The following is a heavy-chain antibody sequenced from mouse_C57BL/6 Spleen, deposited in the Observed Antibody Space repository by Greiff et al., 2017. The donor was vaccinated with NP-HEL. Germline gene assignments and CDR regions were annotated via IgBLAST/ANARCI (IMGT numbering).Heavy chain of an antibody. CDR3: ERAGAGRYAMDD. J-gene: IGHJ4*01. D-gene: IGHD3-1*01. Sequence: QVQLQQSGPELVKPGASVKISCKASGYAFTSSWMHWVKQRPGQGLEWIGRIHPGDGGTNYNGKFKGKATLTADKSPSTAYMQLSSLTSEDSAVYFCERAGAGRYAMDDWGKGASVTVAS. V-gene: IGHV1-82*01. CDR1: GYAFTSSW. CDR2: IHPGDGGT.